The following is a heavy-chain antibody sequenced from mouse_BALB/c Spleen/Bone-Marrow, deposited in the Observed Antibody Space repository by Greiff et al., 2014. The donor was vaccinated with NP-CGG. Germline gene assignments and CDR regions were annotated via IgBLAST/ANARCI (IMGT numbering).Heavy chain of an antibody. D-gene: IGHD2-4*01. CDR1: GFSLTSYG. Sequence: QVQLKESGPGLVAPSQSLSITCTVSGFSLTSYGVHWVRQPPGKGLEWLGVTWAGGSTNYNSALMSRLSISKDNSKSQVFLKMNSLQTDDTAMYYCARDPIYYDYDWYFDVWGAGTTVTVSS. V-gene: IGHV2-9*02. J-gene: IGHJ1*01. CDR2: TWAGGST. CDR3: ARDPIYYDYDWYFDV.